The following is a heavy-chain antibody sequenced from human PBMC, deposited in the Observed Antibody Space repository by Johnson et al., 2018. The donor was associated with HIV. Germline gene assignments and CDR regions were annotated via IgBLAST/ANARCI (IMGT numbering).Heavy chain of an antibody. D-gene: IGHD3-22*01. CDR3: PREKLDSSGYYDAFDI. CDR1: RLSVSKNY. V-gene: IGHV3-66*02. CDR2: IYSGDNT. Sequence: VQLVESGGGLVQPGGSLRLSCAASRLSVSKNYMSWVRQAPGKGLEWVSLIYSGDNTKYADSVKGRFSISRDNSKNTLYLQMNSLRAEDTAVYYCPREKLDSSGYYDAFDIWGQGTMVTVSS. J-gene: IGHJ3*02.